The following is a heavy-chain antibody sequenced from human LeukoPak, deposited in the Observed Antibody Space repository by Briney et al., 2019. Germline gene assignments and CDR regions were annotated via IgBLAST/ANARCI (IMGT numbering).Heavy chain of an antibody. V-gene: IGHV3-23*01. CDR1: GFTFSTFG. Sequence: PGGSLRLSCAASGFTFSTFGMSWVRQAPGKGLEWVSSLDGTATRTYYADSVKGRFTISRDNPKNTLYLQMNRLRAEDTAVYFCAKDAYSGSPDHWGRGTLVTVPS. J-gene: IGHJ5*02. CDR2: LDGTATRT. CDR3: AKDAYSGSPDH. D-gene: IGHD1-26*01.